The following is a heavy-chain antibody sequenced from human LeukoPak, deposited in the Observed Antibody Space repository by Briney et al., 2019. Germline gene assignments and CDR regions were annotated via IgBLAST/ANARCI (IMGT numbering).Heavy chain of an antibody. J-gene: IGHJ3*02. CDR3: ATGGSHDAFDI. CDR1: GGTFSSYA. CDR2: INPSGGST. Sequence: ASVKVSCKASGGTFSSYAISWVRQAPGQGLEWMGIINPSGGSTSYAQKFQGRVTMTRDTSTSTVYMELSSLRSEDTAVYYCATGGSHDAFDIWGQGTMVTVSS. V-gene: IGHV1-46*01. D-gene: IGHD1-26*01.